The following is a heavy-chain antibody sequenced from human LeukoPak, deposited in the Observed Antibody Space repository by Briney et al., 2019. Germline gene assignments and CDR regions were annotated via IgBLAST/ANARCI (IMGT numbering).Heavy chain of an antibody. D-gene: IGHD5-12*01. Sequence: ASVKVSCTASVYTFTDYFMHWVRQAPGQGLEWMGWINPNSGGTNFAQKFQGRVTMTRDTSISTAYMELSSLTSDDTAVYYCARGRFSGYGADWGQGTLVTVSS. CDR1: VYTFTDYF. CDR2: INPNSGGT. V-gene: IGHV1-2*02. CDR3: ARGRFSGYGAD. J-gene: IGHJ4*02.